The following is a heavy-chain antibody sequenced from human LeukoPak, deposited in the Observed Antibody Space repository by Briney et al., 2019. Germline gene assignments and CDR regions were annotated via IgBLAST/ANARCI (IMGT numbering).Heavy chain of an antibody. D-gene: IGHD5-18*01. J-gene: IGHJ4*02. V-gene: IGHV4-59*01. Sequence: SETLSLTCTVSGGSISSYYWSWIRQPPGKGLEWIGYIYYSGSTNYNPSLKSRVTISVDTSKNQFSLKLSSVTAADTAVYYCARDSYVDTAMALDYWGQGTLVTVSS. CDR3: ARDSYVDTAMALDY. CDR2: IYYSGST. CDR1: GGSISSYY.